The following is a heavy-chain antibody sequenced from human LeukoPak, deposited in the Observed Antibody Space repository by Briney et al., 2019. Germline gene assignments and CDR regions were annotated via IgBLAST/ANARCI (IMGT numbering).Heavy chain of an antibody. V-gene: IGHV1-18*01. D-gene: IGHD6-19*01. CDR2: ISAYNGNT. J-gene: IGHJ4*02. CDR3: ARDPLSTVAGTSFDY. CDR1: GYTFTSYG. Sequence: EASVKVSCKASGYTFTSYGISWVRQAPGQGLEWMGWISAYNGNTNYAQKLQGRVTMTTDTSTSTAYMELRSLRSDDTAVYYCARDPLSTVAGTSFDYWGQGTLVTVSS.